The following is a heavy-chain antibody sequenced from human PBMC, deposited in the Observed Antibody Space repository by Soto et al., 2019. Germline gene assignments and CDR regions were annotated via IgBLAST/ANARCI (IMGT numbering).Heavy chain of an antibody. CDR2: IFSNDEK. J-gene: IGHJ5*02. D-gene: IGHD6-13*01. CDR1: GFSLSNARMG. Sequence: QVTLKESGPVLVKPTETLTLTCTVSGFSLSNARMGVSWIRQPPGKALECLAHIFSNDEKSYSTSLKSRLTISKDTSTSQVVLTMTQMDPVDTATYYCARVQRGIAAAGTEWFDPWGQGTLVTVSS. CDR3: ARVQRGIAAAGTEWFDP. V-gene: IGHV2-26*01.